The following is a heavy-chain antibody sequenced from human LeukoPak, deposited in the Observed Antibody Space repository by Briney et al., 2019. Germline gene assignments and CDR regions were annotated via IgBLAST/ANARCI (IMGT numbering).Heavy chain of an antibody. V-gene: IGHV3-48*01. D-gene: IGHD3-9*01. CDR1: GFNIRGYA. J-gene: IGHJ4*02. Sequence: GSLRLSCAASGFNIRGYALDWVRQAPGKGLEWLAFIDYSAKVIYYADSVKGRFAISRDDAKNSLYLQMNSLRAEDTAVYYCGRDLPTGYAIDSWGQGALVTVSS. CDR3: GRDLPTGYAIDS. CDR2: IDYSAKVI.